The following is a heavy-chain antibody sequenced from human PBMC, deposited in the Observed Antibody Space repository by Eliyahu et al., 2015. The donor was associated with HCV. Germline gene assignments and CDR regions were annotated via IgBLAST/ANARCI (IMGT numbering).Heavy chain of an antibody. D-gene: IGHD3-9*01. J-gene: IGHJ5*02. CDR1: GGSFSGYY. CDR3: ARGTGYFARRRGNWFDP. Sequence: QVQLQQWGAGLLKPSETLSLTCAVYGGSFSGYYWSWIRQPPGKGLEWIGEINHSGSTNYNPSLKSRVTISVDTSKNQFSLKLSSVTAADTAVYYCARGTGYFARRRGNWFDPWGQGTLVTVSS. V-gene: IGHV4-34*01. CDR2: INHSGST.